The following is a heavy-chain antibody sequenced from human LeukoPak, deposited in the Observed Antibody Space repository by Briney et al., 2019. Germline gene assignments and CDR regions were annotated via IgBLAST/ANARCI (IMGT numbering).Heavy chain of an antibody. D-gene: IGHD3-22*01. CDR1: GDSFSTYY. CDR2: IYTSGST. V-gene: IGHV4-4*07. J-gene: IGHJ4*02. Sequence: SETLSLTCAVSGDSFSTYYWTWIRQPAGKGLEWIGRIYTSGSTNYNPSLKSRVTMSIDTSKKQFSLKLTSVTAADTAVYYCARDLGYDSRGYHYWGQGTLVTVSS. CDR3: ARDLGYDSRGYHY.